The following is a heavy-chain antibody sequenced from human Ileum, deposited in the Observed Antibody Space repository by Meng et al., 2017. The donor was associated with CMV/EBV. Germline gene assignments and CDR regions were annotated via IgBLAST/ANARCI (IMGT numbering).Heavy chain of an antibody. J-gene: IGHJ4*02. Sequence: GESLKISCAASGFTFSSYAMSWVRQAPGKGLEWVSFISGTGGSTYNADSVRGRFAISRDNSKNTLYLQMNSLRADDTAVYYCAKDRVRYGTIWYGGENWGQGKLVTVSS. CDR1: GFTFSSYA. V-gene: IGHV3-23*01. CDR2: ISGTGGST. CDR3: AKDRVRYGTIWYGGEN. D-gene: IGHD6-13*01.